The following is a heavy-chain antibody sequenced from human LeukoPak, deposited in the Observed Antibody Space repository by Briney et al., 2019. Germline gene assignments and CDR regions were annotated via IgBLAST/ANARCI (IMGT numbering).Heavy chain of an antibody. J-gene: IGHJ6*03. CDR2: INPNSGGT. CDR3: ARDLRDSGWYFGGYYYYYMDV. V-gene: IGHV1-2*02. D-gene: IGHD6-19*01. Sequence: ASVKVSCKASGYTLTGYYMHWVRQAPGQGLEWMGWINPNSGGTNYAQKFQGRVTMTRDTSISTAYMELSRLRSDDTAVYYCARDLRDSGWYFGGYYYYYMDVWGKGTTVTVSS. CDR1: GYTLTGYY.